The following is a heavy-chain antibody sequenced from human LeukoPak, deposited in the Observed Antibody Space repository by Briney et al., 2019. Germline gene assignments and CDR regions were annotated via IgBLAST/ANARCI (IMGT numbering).Heavy chain of an antibody. CDR1: GGSISSSSYY. D-gene: IGHD3-22*01. J-gene: IGHJ6*03. Sequence: PSETLSLTCTVSGGSISSSSYYWGWIRQPPGKGLEWIGSIYYRGSTYYNPSLKSRVTLSVDTSKNQFSLKLSSVTAADTAVYYCAGQSYYYDSSGSYYYMDVWGKGTTVTVSS. CDR2: IYYRGST. CDR3: AGQSYYYDSSGSYYYMDV. V-gene: IGHV4-39*01.